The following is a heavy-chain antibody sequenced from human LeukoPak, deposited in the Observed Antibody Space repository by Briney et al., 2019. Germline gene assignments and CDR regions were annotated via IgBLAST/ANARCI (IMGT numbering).Heavy chain of an antibody. Sequence: ASVKVSCKASGYTFTGYYMHWVRQAPGQGLEWMGWINPNSGGTNYAQNFQGRVTMTRDTSISTAYMELSRLRSDDTAVYYCARVCSTTSCSDDYWGQGTLVTVPS. J-gene: IGHJ4*02. CDR3: ARVCSTTSCSDDY. CDR1: GYTFTGYY. V-gene: IGHV1-2*02. CDR2: INPNSGGT. D-gene: IGHD2-2*01.